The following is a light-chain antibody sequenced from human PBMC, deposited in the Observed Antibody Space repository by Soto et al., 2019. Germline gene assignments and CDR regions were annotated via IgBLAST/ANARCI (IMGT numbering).Light chain of an antibody. CDR2: EVS. CDR3: SSYTSSSNLYV. Sequence: QSALTQPASVSGSPGQSITISCTGTSSDVGGYNYVSWYRQHPGKAPKLMIYEVSNRPSGFSNRFSGSKSGNTASLTISGLQAEDEADYYCSSYTSSSNLYVFGSGTKLTVL. V-gene: IGLV2-14*01. J-gene: IGLJ1*01. CDR1: SSDVGGYNY.